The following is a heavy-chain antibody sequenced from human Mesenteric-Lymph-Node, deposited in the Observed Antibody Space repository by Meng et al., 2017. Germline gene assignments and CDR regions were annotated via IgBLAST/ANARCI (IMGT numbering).Heavy chain of an antibody. CDR2: ISPTGGSL. Sequence: QVRLAESGGGLVKAGRSLRLSCAASGFTFSDYYMTWIRQSPGQGLEWIASISPTGGSLYYADSVKGRFSISRDNSKTSLSLQMDSLRVEDTAIYYCARDHGFLNWFDPWGQGTLVTSPQ. D-gene: IGHD2/OR15-2a*01. V-gene: IGHV3-11*04. J-gene: IGHJ5*02. CDR3: ARDHGFLNWFDP. CDR1: GFTFSDYY.